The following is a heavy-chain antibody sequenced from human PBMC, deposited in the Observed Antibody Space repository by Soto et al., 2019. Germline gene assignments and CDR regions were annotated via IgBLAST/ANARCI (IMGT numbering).Heavy chain of an antibody. CDR1: GGSISSGDW. CDR3: ARLHMITFGGHVYRPFDI. D-gene: IGHD3-16*01. V-gene: IGHV4-4*02. Sequence: QVHLQESGPGLVKPSGTLSLTCAVSGGSISSGDWWTWVRQPPGKGLEWIGEMYHSGSTNYNPSLKSRVTMSVDKSNNQFFLDLTSVTAADTAVYYCARLHMITFGGHVYRPFDIWGQGTMVTVSS. J-gene: IGHJ3*02. CDR2: MYHSGST.